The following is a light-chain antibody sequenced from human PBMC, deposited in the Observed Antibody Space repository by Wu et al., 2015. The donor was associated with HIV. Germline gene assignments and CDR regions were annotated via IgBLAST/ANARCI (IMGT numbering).Light chain of an antibody. J-gene: IGKJ4*01. V-gene: IGKV1-39*01. CDR1: GNIGTA. Sequence: DIRLAQSPPSLSASVGDRITITCRTSGNIGTALNWYQKKVGKPPGLLIYSASNLHDGVPSRFSGSGSGTDFTLTISGLQPEDFATYYCQHTYFAPHSFGGGTKIDIK. CDR3: QHTYFAPHS. CDR2: SAS.